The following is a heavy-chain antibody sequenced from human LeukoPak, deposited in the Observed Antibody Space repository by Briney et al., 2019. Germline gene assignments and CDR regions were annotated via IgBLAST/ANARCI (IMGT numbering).Heavy chain of an antibody. CDR3: ARGSAFDP. CDR2: INHSGST. Sequence: PSETLSLTCAVYGGSFSGYYWSWIRQPPGKGLEWIGEINHSGSTNYNPSLKRRVTISVDTSKNQFSLKLSSVTAADTAVYYCARGSAFDPWGQGTLVTVSS. CDR1: GGSFSGYY. V-gene: IGHV4-34*01. J-gene: IGHJ5*02.